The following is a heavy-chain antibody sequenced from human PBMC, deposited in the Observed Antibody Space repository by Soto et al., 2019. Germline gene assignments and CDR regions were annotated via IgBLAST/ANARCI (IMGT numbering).Heavy chain of an antibody. CDR1: GGSISSGGYY. D-gene: IGHD3-3*01. J-gene: IGHJ6*02. Sequence: SETLSLTCTVSGGSISSGGYYWSWIRQHPGKGLEWIGYIYYSGSTYYNPSLKSRVTISVDTSKNQFSLKLGSVTAADTAVYYCARELVRITIFGVVTYGMDVWGQGTTVTVSS. CDR2: IYYSGST. V-gene: IGHV4-30-4*08. CDR3: ARELVRITIFGVVTYGMDV.